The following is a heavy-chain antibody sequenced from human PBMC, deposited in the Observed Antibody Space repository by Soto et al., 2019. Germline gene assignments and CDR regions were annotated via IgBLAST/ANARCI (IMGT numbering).Heavy chain of an antibody. V-gene: IGHV3-33*01. CDR2: IWYDGSNK. J-gene: IGHJ4*02. CDR1: GFTFSSYG. Sequence: GGSLRLSCAASGFTFSSYGMHWVRQAPGKGLEWVAFIWYDGSNKYYADSVKGRFTISRDNSKNTLYLQMNSLRAEDTAVYYCARGHDYGDYVGQGTLVTVSS. CDR3: ARGHDYGDY.